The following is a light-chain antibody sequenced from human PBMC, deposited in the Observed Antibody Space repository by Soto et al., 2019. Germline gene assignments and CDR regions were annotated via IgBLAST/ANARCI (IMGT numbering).Light chain of an antibody. V-gene: IGKV1-27*01. CDR3: QKYNSAPPFT. CDR2: AAS. CDR1: QGISTY. J-gene: IGKJ3*01. Sequence: DILMTQSPSSLSAPVGDRVTITCRASQGISTYLAWYQQKPGKVPKLLIYAASTLQSGVPSRFSGSGSGTDFTLTISSLQPEDVATYYCQKYNSAPPFTFGPGTKVDIK.